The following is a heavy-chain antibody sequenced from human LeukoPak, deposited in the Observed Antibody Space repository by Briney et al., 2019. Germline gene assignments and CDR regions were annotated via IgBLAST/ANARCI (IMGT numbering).Heavy chain of an antibody. Sequence: GRSLRLSCAASGFTFDDYAMHWVRQAPGKGLEWVSGISWNSGSIGYADSVKCRFTISRDNAKNSLYLQMNSLRAEDTALYYCAKDMVFRSGWYGWFDPWGQGTLVTVSS. CDR2: ISWNSGSI. CDR1: GFTFDDYA. CDR3: AKDMVFRSGWYGWFDP. J-gene: IGHJ5*02. V-gene: IGHV3-9*01. D-gene: IGHD6-19*01.